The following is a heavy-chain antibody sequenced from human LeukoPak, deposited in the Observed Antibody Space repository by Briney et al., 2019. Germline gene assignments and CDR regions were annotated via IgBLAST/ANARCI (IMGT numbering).Heavy chain of an antibody. CDR3: AKGDTSIVRRYYFDY. D-gene: IGHD5-18*01. J-gene: IGHJ4*02. CDR2: ISGSGVGT. CDR1: GFNLSSYA. V-gene: IGHV3-23*01. Sequence: GGSLRLSCAASGFNLSSYAMSWVRRAPGKGLEWVSVISGSGVGTYYADSVKGRFTISRDNPKNTLDLQMNSLRAEDTAVYYCAKGDTSIVRRYYFDYWGQGTLVTVSS.